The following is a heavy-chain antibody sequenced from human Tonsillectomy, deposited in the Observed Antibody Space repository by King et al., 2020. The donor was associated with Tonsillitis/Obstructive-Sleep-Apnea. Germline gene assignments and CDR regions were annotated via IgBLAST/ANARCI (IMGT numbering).Heavy chain of an antibody. Sequence: DVQLVESGAEVKKPGESLKISCKGSGYSFTSYWIGWVRQMPGKGLEWMGIIYPGDSDTRYSPSFQGQVTTSADKSISTAYLQWSSLKASDTAMYYCARLGPYWYYDMLAGSDALDIWGQETMVTVSS. V-gene: IGHV5-51*01. D-gene: IGHD3-9*01. J-gene: IGHJ3*02. CDR2: IYPGDSDT. CDR3: ARLGPYWYYDMLAGSDALDI. CDR1: GYSFTSYW.